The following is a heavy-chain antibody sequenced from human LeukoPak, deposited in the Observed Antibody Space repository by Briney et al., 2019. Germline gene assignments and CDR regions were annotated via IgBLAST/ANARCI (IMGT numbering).Heavy chain of an antibody. Sequence: GGSLRLSCAASGFTFSSYSMNWVRQAPGKGLEWLSYISSSDSLIYYADSVKGRFTISRDNSKNTLYLQMNSLRAEDTAVYYCARDLGYYGSGSYYNSFNYWGQGTLVTVSS. V-gene: IGHV3-48*01. CDR2: ISSSDSLI. D-gene: IGHD3-10*01. CDR1: GFTFSSYS. CDR3: ARDLGYYGSGSYYNSFNY. J-gene: IGHJ4*02.